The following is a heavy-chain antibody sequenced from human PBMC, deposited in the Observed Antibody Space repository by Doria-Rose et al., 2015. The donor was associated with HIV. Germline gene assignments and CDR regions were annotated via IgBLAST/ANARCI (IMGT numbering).Heavy chain of an antibody. V-gene: IGHV2-26*01. J-gene: IGHJ4*02. CDR2: IFSDDER. D-gene: IGHD6-13*01. CDR3: ARIKSSGWYHKYYFDF. CDR1: GVSLSSPGMG. Sequence: SGPVLVKPTETLTLTCTVSGVSLSSPGMGVSWTRQPPGKALEWLANIFSDDERSYKTSLKSRLTISRGTSKSQVVLTMTDMDPVDTATYYCARIKSSGWYHKYYFDFWGQGTLVIVSA.